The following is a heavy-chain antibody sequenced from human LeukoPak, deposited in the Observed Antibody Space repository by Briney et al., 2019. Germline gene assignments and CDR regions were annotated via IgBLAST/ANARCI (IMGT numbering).Heavy chain of an antibody. Sequence: TGGSLRLSCAASGFTFSDYYMSWIRQAPGKGLEWVSYIGSSGSPIYYADSVKGRFTISRDNAKNSLYLQMNSLRAEDTAVYYCARDRPSSGGNYFDLWGRGTLVTVSS. J-gene: IGHJ2*01. CDR1: GFTFSDYY. CDR2: IGSSGSPI. CDR3: ARDRPSSGGNYFDL. V-gene: IGHV3-11*01. D-gene: IGHD2-15*01.